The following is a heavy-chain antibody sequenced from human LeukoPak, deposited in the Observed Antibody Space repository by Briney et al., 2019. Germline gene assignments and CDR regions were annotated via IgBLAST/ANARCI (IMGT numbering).Heavy chain of an antibody. V-gene: IGHV4-34*01. CDR1: GGSFSGYY. Sequence: PSETLSLTCAVYGGSFSGYYWSWIRQPPGKGLEWIGEINHSGGTNYNPSLKSRVTISVDKSKNQFSLKLSSVTAADTAVYYCARVFDSGSQAYFYYMDVWGKGTTVTISS. D-gene: IGHD3-10*01. J-gene: IGHJ6*03. CDR3: ARVFDSGSQAYFYYMDV. CDR2: INHSGGT.